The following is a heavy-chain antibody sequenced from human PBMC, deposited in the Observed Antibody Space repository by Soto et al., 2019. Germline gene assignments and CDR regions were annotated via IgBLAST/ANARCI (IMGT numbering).Heavy chain of an antibody. D-gene: IGHD1-26*01. CDR1: GYTFTSYD. J-gene: IGHJ4*02. Sequence: ASVKVSCKASGYTFTSYDINWVRQATGQGLEWMGGMNPNIGNTSYAQKFQGRVTMTRNTSVSTAYMELSSLRSEDTAVYYCARAYSGSYAGDYWGQGTLVTVSS. V-gene: IGHV1-8*01. CDR2: MNPNIGNT. CDR3: ARAYSGSYAGDY.